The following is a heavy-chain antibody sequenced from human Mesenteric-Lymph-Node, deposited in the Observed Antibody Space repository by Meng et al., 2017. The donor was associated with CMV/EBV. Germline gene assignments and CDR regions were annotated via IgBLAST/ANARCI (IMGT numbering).Heavy chain of an antibody. V-gene: IGHV3-23*01. CDR1: GFTFNSYA. J-gene: IGHJ5*02. CDR3: ARDQTFNFYYGWFDP. Sequence: SGFTFNSYAMDWVREAPGKGLEWVSGISGSDGTTYYADSVKGRFTISRDNSKNTLYLQMNSLRAKDTAVYYCARDQTFNFYYGWFDPWGQGSLVTVSS. D-gene: IGHD3-22*01. CDR2: ISGSDGTT.